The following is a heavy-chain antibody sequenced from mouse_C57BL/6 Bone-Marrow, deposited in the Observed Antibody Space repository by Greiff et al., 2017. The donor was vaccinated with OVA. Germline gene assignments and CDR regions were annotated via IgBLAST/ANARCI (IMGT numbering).Heavy chain of an antibody. CDR3: ARGYYGSSYSYAMDY. CDR1: GYTFTSYW. J-gene: IGHJ4*01. Sequence: QVQLKQPGAELVMPGASVKLSCKASGYTFTSYWMHWVKQRPGQGLEWIGEIDPSDSYTNYNQKFKGKSTLTVDKSSSTAYMQLSSLTSEDSAVYYCARGYYGSSYSYAMDYWGQGTSVTVSS. D-gene: IGHD1-1*01. CDR2: IDPSDSYT. V-gene: IGHV1-69*01.